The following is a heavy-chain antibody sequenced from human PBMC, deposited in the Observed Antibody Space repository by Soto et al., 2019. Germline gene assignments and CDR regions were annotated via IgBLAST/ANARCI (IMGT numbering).Heavy chain of an antibody. CDR1: VFPSTTYS. D-gene: IGHD3-9*01. J-gene: IGHJ4*02. V-gene: IGHV3-48*01. CDR3: ARVANRYYDIVTGSPDY. Sequence: PGGPLRPSSLAPVFPSTTYSMNWVRPAPAQGLEWVSYISSSSTTIYYADSVKGRFTTSRDNAKNSLYLQMNSLRAEDTAVYYCARVANRYYDIVTGSPDYWGQGTLVTVSS. CDR2: ISSSSTTI.